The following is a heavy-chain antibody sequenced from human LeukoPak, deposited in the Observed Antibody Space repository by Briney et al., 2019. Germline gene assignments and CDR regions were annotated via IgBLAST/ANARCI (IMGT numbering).Heavy chain of an antibody. V-gene: IGHV3-23*01. CDR1: GFTFSSYA. J-gene: IGHJ5*02. CDR3: ARARIGTSGTKSNRWFDP. CDR2: ISGSGGST. D-gene: IGHD1-1*01. Sequence: GGSLRLSCAASGFTFSSYAMSWVRQAPGKGLEWVSAISGSGGSTYYADSVKGRFTVSRDKSSNTLYLQMNSLSAEDTAFYYCARARIGTSGTKSNRWFDPWGQGILVTVAS.